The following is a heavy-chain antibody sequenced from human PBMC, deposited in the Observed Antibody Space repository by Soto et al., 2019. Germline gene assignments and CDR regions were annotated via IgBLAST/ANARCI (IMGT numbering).Heavy chain of an antibody. CDR2: ISYDGDSK. CDR3: AKGLDVVLVPGAINPYYYYAVDV. V-gene: IGHV3-30*18. CDR1: GFSFSRYG. Sequence: QVQLVESGGGVVQPGRSLKLSCAASGFSFSRYGMHWVRQAPGKGLEWVTLISYDGDSKLYADSVKGRFTISRDNSKNMLYLQMSSLRTDDSAVYYCAKGLDVVLVPGAINPYYYYAVDVWGQGTTVTVSS. J-gene: IGHJ6*02. D-gene: IGHD2-8*01.